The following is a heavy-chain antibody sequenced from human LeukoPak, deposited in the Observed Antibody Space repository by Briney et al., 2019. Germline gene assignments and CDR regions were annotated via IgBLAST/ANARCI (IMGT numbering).Heavy chain of an antibody. CDR1: GGSISSYY. Sequence: SETLSLTCTVSGGSISSYYWSWIRQPPGKGLEWIGYIYYGGSTNYNPSLKSRVTISVDTSKNQFSLKLSSVTAADTAVYYCARGYSGSFSNAFDIWGQGTMVTVSS. CDR2: IYYGGST. V-gene: IGHV4-59*08. CDR3: ARGYSGSFSNAFDI. J-gene: IGHJ3*02. D-gene: IGHD1-26*01.